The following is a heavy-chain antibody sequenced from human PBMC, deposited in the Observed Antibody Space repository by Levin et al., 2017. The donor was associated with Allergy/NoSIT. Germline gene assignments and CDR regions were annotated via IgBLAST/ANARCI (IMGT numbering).Heavy chain of an antibody. D-gene: IGHD3-3*01. V-gene: IGHV1-45*02. CDR2: IIPFSGRT. J-gene: IGHJ3*02. CDR3: AVFWPNEPSDAFDI. CDR1: ENTFTYRY. Sequence: ASVKVSCKASENTFTYRYLNWVRQAPGQALEWMGWIIPFSGRTNYAQKVQDRVTITRDRSLRTAYMELSSLTSEDSAMYYCAVFWPNEPSDAFDIWGQGTMVTVSS.